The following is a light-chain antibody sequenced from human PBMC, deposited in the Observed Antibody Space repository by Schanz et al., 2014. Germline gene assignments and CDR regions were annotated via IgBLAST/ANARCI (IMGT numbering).Light chain of an antibody. V-gene: IGLV2-14*01. J-gene: IGLJ3*02. CDR1: SSDVGGYNY. CDR3: TSYTGSGTLWV. Sequence: QSALTQPASVSGSPGQSITISCTGTSSDVGGYNYVSWYQQQPGKAPKLMIYDVSNRPSGVSNRFSGSKSGNTASLTISGLQAEDEADYYCTSYTGSGTLWVFGGGTKLTVL. CDR2: DVS.